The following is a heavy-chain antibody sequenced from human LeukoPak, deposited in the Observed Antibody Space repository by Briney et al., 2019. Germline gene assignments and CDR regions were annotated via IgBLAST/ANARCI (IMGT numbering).Heavy chain of an antibody. V-gene: IGHV4-31*03. Sequence: SETLSLTCTVSGGSLTNGYNWSWIRQLPGKGLEWLGYIYYTGSTYYNPSLESRVTISVDTSKTQFSLKLTSVTAADTAVYYCARSGQLSRIDYWGQGTLVTVSS. J-gene: IGHJ4*02. D-gene: IGHD5-24*01. CDR1: GGSLTNGYN. CDR3: ARSGQLSRIDY. CDR2: IYYTGST.